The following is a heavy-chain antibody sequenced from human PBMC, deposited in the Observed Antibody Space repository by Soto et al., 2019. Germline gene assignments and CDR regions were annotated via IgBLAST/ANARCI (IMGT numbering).Heavy chain of an antibody. CDR2: IHARGTT. D-gene: IGHD2-2*01. Sequence: QEQLQESGPGLVKPSQTLFPTCTVSGGSIRSVDHWWSWVRQPPGKVLEWLGYIHARGTTYVTPSLKSQLTMSVYPARNQFSLNLNSVTASDTAVYFCTTYAADKRCFAAWGQGALVTVSS. J-gene: IGHJ5*02. CDR1: GGSIRSVDHW. V-gene: IGHV4-30-4*01. CDR3: TTYAADKRCFAA.